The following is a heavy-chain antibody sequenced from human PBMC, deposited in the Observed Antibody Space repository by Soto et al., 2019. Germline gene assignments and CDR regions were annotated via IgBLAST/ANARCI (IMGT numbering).Heavy chain of an antibody. CDR2: IYSGGST. V-gene: IGHV3-66*01. Sequence: GGSLRLSCAASGFTVSSNYMSWVRQAPGKGLEWVSVIYSGGSTYYADSVKGRLNISRDNSKNTLSLQMNSLRAEDTDVYYCARDREYSGYDGAFDIWGQGTMVTVSS. CDR1: GFTVSSNY. D-gene: IGHD5-12*01. J-gene: IGHJ3*02. CDR3: ARDREYSGYDGAFDI.